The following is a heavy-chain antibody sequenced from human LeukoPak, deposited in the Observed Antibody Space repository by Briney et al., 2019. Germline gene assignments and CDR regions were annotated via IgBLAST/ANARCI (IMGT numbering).Heavy chain of an antibody. D-gene: IGHD5-12*01. CDR2: INHSEST. J-gene: IGHJ4*02. CDR1: GGAFSGYY. V-gene: IGHV4-34*01. CDR3: ARDGGYGGYDDY. Sequence: PSETLSLTCAVYGGAFSGYYWSWIRQPPGKGLEWIGEINHSESTNYNPSLKSRVTISVDTSKNQFSLKLNSVTAADTAVYYCARDGGYGGYDDYWGQGNLVTVSS.